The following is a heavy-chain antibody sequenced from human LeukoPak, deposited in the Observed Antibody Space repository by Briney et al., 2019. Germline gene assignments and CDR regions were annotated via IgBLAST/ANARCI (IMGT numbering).Heavy chain of an antibody. D-gene: IGHD3-10*01. CDR3: ARGRITMVRGVNYFDY. V-gene: IGHV4-59*01. J-gene: IGHJ4*02. CDR2: IYYSGST. CDR1: GGSISSYY. Sequence: SETLSLTCSVSGGSISSYYWSWIRQPPGKGLEWVGYIYYSGSTNYNPSLKSRVTISVDTSKNQFSLMLSSVTAADTAVYYCARGRITMVRGVNYFDYWGQGTLVTVSS.